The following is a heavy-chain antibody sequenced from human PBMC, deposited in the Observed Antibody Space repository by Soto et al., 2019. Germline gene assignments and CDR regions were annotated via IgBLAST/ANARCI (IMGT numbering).Heavy chain of an antibody. V-gene: IGHV3-13*01. CDR1: GFTFSSYD. D-gene: IGHD4-17*01. Sequence: GGSLRLSCAASGFTFSSYDMHWVRQATGKGLEWVSAIGTAGDTYYPGSVKGRFTISRENAKNSLYLQMNSLRAGDTAVYYCARGYGAYYYYYGMDVWGQGTTVTVSS. CDR3: ARGYGAYYYYYGMDV. CDR2: IGTAGDT. J-gene: IGHJ6*02.